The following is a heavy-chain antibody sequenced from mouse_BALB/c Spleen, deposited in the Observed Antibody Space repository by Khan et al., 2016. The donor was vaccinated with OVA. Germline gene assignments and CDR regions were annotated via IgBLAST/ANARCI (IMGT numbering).Heavy chain of an antibody. D-gene: IGHD1-1*01. V-gene: IGHV5-17*02. CDR3: ATSYFYGYYFDY. J-gene: IGHJ2*01. Sequence: VQLKESGGGLVQPGGSRKLSCAASGFTFTSYGMHWIRQAPEKGLEWVAYISSDSNTIYYADTLKGRFTISRDNPKNTLFLQMTSLRSGDTAMYFCATSYFYGYYFDYWGQGTTLTVSS. CDR1: GFTFTSYG. CDR2: ISSDSNTI.